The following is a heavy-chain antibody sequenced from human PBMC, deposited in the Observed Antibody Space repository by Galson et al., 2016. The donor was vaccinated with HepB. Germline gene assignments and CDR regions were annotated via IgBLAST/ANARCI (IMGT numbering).Heavy chain of an antibody. J-gene: IGHJ4*02. Sequence: SLRLPCAASGFTLSSRYMSWVRQAPGKGLEWVSVIYSGGSTYYADPVKGRFTISRDNSKNTLYLQMNSLRAEDTAVYYCARAPLEMATIQRGYFDYWGQGTLVTVAS. D-gene: IGHD5-24*01. V-gene: IGHV3-53*05. CDR2: IYSGGST. CDR1: GFTLSSRY. CDR3: ARAPLEMATIQRGYFDY.